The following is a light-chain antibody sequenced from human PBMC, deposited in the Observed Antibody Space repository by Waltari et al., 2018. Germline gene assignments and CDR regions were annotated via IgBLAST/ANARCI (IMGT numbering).Light chain of an antibody. J-gene: IGLJ3*02. Sequence: QSALTQPASVSGSPGQSITISCTGTSSDVGGYNYVSWYQHHPGKAPKLVIYDVSDRPSGVSNRFSGSKSGNTASLTISGLQAEDEADYYCNSYTTAGTLGVFGGGTKLTVL. CDR1: SSDVGGYNY. CDR3: NSYTTAGTLGV. CDR2: DVS. V-gene: IGLV2-14*03.